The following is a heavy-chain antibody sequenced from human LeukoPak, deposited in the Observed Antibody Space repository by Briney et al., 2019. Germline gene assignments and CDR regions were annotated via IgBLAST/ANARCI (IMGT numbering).Heavy chain of an antibody. D-gene: IGHD2-15*01. CDR1: GYTFTSYG. Sequence: ASVKVSCKASGYTFTSYGISWVRQAPGQGLELMGWISAYNGNTNYAQKLQGRVTMTTDTSTRTAYMELRSLRSDDTAVYYCARDLGCSATSTNWFDPWGQGTLVTVSS. J-gene: IGHJ5*02. CDR2: ISAYNGNT. CDR3: ARDLGCSATSTNWFDP. V-gene: IGHV1-18*01.